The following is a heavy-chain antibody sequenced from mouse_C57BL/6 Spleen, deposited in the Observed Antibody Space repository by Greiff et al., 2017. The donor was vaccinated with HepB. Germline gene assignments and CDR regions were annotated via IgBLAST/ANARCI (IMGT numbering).Heavy chain of an antibody. CDR3: ARDEYYYGSSYDAMDY. D-gene: IGHD1-1*01. CDR2: ISDGGSYT. J-gene: IGHJ4*01. CDR1: GFTFSSYA. Sequence: EVQLQESGGGLVKPGGSLKLSCAASGFTFSSYAMSWVRQTPEKRLEWVATISDGGSYTYYPDNVKGRFTISRDNAKNNLYLQMSHLKSEDTAMYYCARDEYYYGSSYDAMDYWGQGTSVTVSS. V-gene: IGHV5-4*01.